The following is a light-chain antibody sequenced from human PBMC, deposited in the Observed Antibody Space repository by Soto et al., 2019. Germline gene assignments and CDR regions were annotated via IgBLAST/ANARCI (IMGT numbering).Light chain of an antibody. J-gene: IGLJ1*01. Sequence: QSVLAQPASVSGSPGQSITISCTGTSSDVGAYNYVSWNQQRPGKAPKLMIYDVSNRPSGVSNRFSGSKSGNTASLTISGLQAEDEADYYCSSYTSSINYVFGTGTKVTFL. CDR3: SSYTSSINYV. CDR2: DVS. CDR1: SSDVGAYNY. V-gene: IGLV2-14*01.